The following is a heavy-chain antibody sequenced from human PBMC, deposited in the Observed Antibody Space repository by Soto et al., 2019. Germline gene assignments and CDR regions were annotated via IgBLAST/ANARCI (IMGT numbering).Heavy chain of an antibody. CDR1: SGSISSSNW. J-gene: IGHJ3*02. CDR3: ARDWGQYCSSTSCYDAFDI. V-gene: IGHV4-4*02. CDR2: IYHSGST. Sequence: PSETLSLTCAVSSGSISSSNWWSWVRQPPGKGLEWIGEIYHSGSTNYNPSLKSRVTISVDKSKNQFSLKLSSVTAADTAVYYCARDWGQYCSSTSCYDAFDIWGQGTMVT. D-gene: IGHD2-2*01.